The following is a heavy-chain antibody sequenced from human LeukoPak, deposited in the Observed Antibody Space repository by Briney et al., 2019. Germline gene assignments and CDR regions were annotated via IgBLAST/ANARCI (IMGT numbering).Heavy chain of an antibody. CDR1: GGTFISYA. V-gene: IGHV1-69*13. CDR2: IIPIFGTA. D-gene: IGHD3-22*01. J-gene: IGHJ4*02. CDR3: ARRQRYYYDSSGYYHYFDY. Sequence: SVKVSCKASGGTFISYAISWVRQAPGQGLEWMGGIIPIFGTANYAQKFQGRVTITADESTSTAYMELSSLRSEDTAVYYCARRQRYYYDSSGYYHYFDYWGQGTLVTVSS.